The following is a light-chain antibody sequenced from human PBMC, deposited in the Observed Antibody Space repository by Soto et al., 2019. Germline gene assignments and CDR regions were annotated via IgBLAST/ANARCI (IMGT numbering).Light chain of an antibody. CDR3: QAWDRTTVV. CDR2: QHT. V-gene: IGLV3-1*01. CDR1: KLGDRY. J-gene: IGLJ2*01. Sequence: SYELTQPPSVSVSPGQTASITCSGDKLGDRYAFWYQQKPGQSPVLVIYQHTKRPSGIPERFSGSSSGNTATLTISGTQAVDEADYYCQAWDRTTVVFGGGTQLTVL.